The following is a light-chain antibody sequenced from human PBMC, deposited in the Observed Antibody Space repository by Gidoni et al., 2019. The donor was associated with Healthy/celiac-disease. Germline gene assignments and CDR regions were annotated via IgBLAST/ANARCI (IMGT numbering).Light chain of an antibody. CDR1: SSDVGGYNY. J-gene: IGLJ1*01. Sequence: QTPPTQPPHAPGSPGPSVTISCTGTSSDVGGYNYVSWYQQHPGKAPKLMIYEVSKRPSGVPDRFSGSKAGNTASLTVSGLQAEDEADYYCSSYAGSNNPFVFGTVTKVTVL. CDR3: SSYAGSNNPFV. V-gene: IGLV2-8*01. CDR2: EVS.